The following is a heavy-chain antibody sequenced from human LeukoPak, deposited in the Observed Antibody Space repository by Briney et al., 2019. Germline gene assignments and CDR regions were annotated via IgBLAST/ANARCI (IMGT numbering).Heavy chain of an antibody. CDR2: IYPSGRT. V-gene: IGHV4-4*07. J-gene: IGHJ5*02. CDR3: ARDYGPFDP. Sequence: SETLSLTCSVSGGSISDYYWSWIRQPAGKGLEWIGCIYPSGRTNYNPSLQSRVTMSVDTSKNQFSLKLSSVTAADTAVYFCARDYGPFDPWGQGTLVTVSS. CDR1: GGSISDYY. D-gene: IGHD4-17*01.